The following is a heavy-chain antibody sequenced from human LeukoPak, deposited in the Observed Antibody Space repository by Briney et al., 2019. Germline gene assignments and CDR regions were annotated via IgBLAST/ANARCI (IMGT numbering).Heavy chain of an antibody. CDR2: IYYSGST. Sequence: SETLSLTCTVSGGSISSSSYYWGWIRQPPGKGLEWIGSIYYSGSTYYNPSLKSRATISVDTSKNQFSLKLSSVTAADTAVYYCARHPDCSSTSCPFDYWGQGTLVTVSS. CDR1: GGSISSSSYY. V-gene: IGHV4-39*01. D-gene: IGHD2-2*01. CDR3: ARHPDCSSTSCPFDY. J-gene: IGHJ4*02.